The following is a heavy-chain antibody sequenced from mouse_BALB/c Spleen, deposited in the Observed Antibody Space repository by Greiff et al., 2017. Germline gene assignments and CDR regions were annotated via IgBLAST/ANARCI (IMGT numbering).Heavy chain of an antibody. CDR3: AREYGWSY. Sequence: EVMLVESGGGLVKPGGSLKPSCAASGFTFGSYAMSWVRQTPEKRLEWVASISSGGSTYYPDSVKGRFTISRDNARNILYLQMSSLRSEDTAMYYCAREYGWSYWGQGTSVTVSS. CDR2: ISSGGST. CDR1: GFTFGSYA. J-gene: IGHJ4*01. D-gene: IGHD1-1*02. V-gene: IGHV5-6-5*01.